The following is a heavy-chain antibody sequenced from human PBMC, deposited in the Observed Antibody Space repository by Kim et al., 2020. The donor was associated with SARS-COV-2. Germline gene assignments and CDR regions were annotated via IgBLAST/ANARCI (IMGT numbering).Heavy chain of an antibody. D-gene: IGHD6-19*01. CDR1: GYTFSSFY. CDR2: INPSGGST. CDR3: ARSRSSGWFSYFDY. V-gene: IGHV1-46*01. J-gene: IGHJ4*02. Sequence: ASVKVSCKASGYTFSSFYMHWVRQAPGQGLEWMGIINPSGGSTSYAQNFQGRVTMTTDTSTSTVYMELSSLRSEDTAVYYCARSRSSGWFSYFDYWGQGTLVTVSS.